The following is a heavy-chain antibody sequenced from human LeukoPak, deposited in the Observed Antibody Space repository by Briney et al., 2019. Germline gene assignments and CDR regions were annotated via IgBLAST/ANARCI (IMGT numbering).Heavy chain of an antibody. CDR3: VTEGFIYGYHGLDS. CDR1: GFTFSSYG. V-gene: IGHV3-23*01. J-gene: IGHJ3*02. D-gene: IGHD5-18*01. CDR2: LSGGGGST. Sequence: PGGSLRFSGAASGFTFSSYGRRWRRQARGNGLEWVSALSGGGGSTYYADSVKGPFTIARANSKNPLYLKMNSLNSDDTAVYFCVTEGFIYGYHGLDSWGQGTIVTVSS.